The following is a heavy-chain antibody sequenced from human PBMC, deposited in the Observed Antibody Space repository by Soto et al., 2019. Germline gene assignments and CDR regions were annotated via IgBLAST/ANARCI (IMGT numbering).Heavy chain of an antibody. V-gene: IGHV1-18*04. D-gene: IGHD1-20*01. CDR2: VSPYNDK. CDR1: GYTFPYYG. Sequence: QVQLVQSGAEVKRPGASVKVSCRASGYTFPYYGITWVRQAPGQGLEWMGWVSPYNDKKYGQRCQGGVNLTTDRSKRTDHTDRRILKSNVTAVYYCARDRSINCPDYYYYGMDVWGQGNTDNVSS. CDR3: ARDRSINCPDYYYYGMDV. J-gene: IGHJ6*02.